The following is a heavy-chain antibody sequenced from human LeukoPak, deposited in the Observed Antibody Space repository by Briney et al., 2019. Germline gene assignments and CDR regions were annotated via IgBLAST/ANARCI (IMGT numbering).Heavy chain of an antibody. CDR2: IYYRGST. Sequence: SETLSLTCTVSGGSISSYYWSWIRQPPGKGLEWIGYIYYRGSTNYNPSLKSRVTISVDTSKNQFSLRLTSVTAADTAMYYYASRTYYGSGPDYWGQGPLVTVSS. D-gene: IGHD3-10*01. CDR3: ASRTYYGSGPDY. CDR1: GGSISSYY. J-gene: IGHJ4*02. V-gene: IGHV4-59*01.